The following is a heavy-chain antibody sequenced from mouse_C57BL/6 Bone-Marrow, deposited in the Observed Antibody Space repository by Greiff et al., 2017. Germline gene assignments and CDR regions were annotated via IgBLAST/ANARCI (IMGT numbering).Heavy chain of an antibody. J-gene: IGHJ2*01. CDR1: GYAFTNYL. CDR2: INPGSGGT. D-gene: IGHD1-1*01. V-gene: IGHV1-54*01. CDR3: ARWGYGSLVLFDY. Sequence: QVQLQQSGAELVRPGTSVKVSCKASGYAFTNYLIEWVKQRPGQGLEWIGVINPGSGGTKYNEKFKGKATLTADKSSSTAYMQLSSLTSEDSAVYFCARWGYGSLVLFDYWGQGTTLTVSS.